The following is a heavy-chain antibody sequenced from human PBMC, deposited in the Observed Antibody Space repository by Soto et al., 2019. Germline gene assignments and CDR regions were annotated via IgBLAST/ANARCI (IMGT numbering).Heavy chain of an antibody. D-gene: IGHD5-12*01. CDR1: GFTFSNYV. CDR2: ISASGGST. J-gene: IGHJ4*02. V-gene: IGHV3-23*01. Sequence: EVQLLDSGGGLVQPGGSLRLSCAASGFTFSNYVMNWVRQAPGKGLDWVTAISASGGSTYYADSGKGGFTISRENSKNTPYRQMSSLRAEDTAVYYCAKGPLGSGYDLDSWGQGTLVTVSS. CDR3: AKGPLGSGYDLDS.